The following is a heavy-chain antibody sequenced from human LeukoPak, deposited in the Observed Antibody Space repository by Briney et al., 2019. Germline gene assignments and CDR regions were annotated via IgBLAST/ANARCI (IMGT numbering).Heavy chain of an antibody. V-gene: IGHV3-48*01. CDR3: ARDCSTTPMVGYNWFDS. CDR2: IHTSSNII. D-gene: IGHD2/OR15-2a*01. J-gene: IGHJ5*01. CDR1: VFTFSSYI. Sequence: GGSLRLSCASSVFTFSSYIMNWVGQAAGKEGEWVSYIHTSSNIIFYADSVKGRFTISRDNAKNSLYLQMNSLRAEDTAVYYCARDCSTTPMVGYNWFDSWGQGTLVTVSS.